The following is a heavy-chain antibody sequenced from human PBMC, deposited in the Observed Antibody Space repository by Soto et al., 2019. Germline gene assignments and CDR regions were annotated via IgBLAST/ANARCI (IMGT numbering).Heavy chain of an antibody. D-gene: IGHD3-22*01. CDR3: ARRKDRSGPNNFDS. CDR1: VCTFITFD. Sequence: GASVKVSCEASVCTFITFDINRVRQAAGEGLELTGWIGPYNGNASYAQKSEGRVTMTSNTTTSTAYMELSSLTSDDSAAYFCARRKDRSGPNNFDSWGQGTPVTVSS. V-gene: IGHV1-8*01. J-gene: IGHJ4*02. CDR2: IGPYNGNA.